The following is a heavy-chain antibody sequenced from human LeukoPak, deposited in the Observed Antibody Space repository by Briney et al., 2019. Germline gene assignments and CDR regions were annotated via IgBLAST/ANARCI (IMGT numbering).Heavy chain of an antibody. V-gene: IGHV4-61*01. D-gene: IGHD4-17*01. CDR1: GGSVSSGSYY. J-gene: IGHJ4*02. CDR3: ARDTYGDSLFDY. CDR2: IYHSGST. Sequence: SETLSLTCTVSGGSVSSGSYYWSWIRQPPGKGLEWIGYIYHSGSTNYNPSLKSRVTISVDTSKNQFSLKLSSVTAADTAVYYCARDTYGDSLFDYWGQGTLVTVSS.